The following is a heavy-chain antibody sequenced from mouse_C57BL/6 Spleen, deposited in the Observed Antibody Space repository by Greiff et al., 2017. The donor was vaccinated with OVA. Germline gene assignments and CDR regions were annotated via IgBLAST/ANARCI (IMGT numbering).Heavy chain of an antibody. D-gene: IGHD6-1*01. Sequence: VKLMESGPELVKPGASVKISCKASGYAFSSSWMNWVKQRPGKGLEWIGRIYPGDGDTNYNGKFKGKATLTADKSSSTAYMQLSSLTSEDSAVYFCARWASDYWGQGTTLTVSS. CDR1: GYAFSSSW. CDR2: IYPGDGDT. V-gene: IGHV1-82*01. CDR3: ARWASDY. J-gene: IGHJ2*01.